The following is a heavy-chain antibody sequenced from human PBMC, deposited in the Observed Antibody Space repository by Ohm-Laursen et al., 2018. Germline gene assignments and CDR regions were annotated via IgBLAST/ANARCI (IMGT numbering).Heavy chain of an antibody. D-gene: IGHD3-22*01. CDR3: ARDLSGDSSVYYYYYY. CDR1: GYTFTSYG. V-gene: IGHV1-18*01. CDR2: ISAYNGNT. Sequence: ATVKISCKASGYTFTSYGISWVRQAPGQGPEWMGWISAYNGNTNYAQKLQGRVTMTTDTSTSTAYMELSSLTSGDTAVYYCARDLSGDSSVYYYYYYGGQGPLVPVSS. J-gene: IGHJ4*02.